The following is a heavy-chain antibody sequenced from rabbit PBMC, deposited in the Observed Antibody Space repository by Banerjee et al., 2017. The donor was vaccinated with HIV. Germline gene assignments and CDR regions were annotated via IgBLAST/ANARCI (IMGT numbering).Heavy chain of an antibody. J-gene: IGHJ4*01. D-gene: IGHD8-1*01. CDR3: ARDEIGSSYGDL. CDR1: GFTISTYN. Sequence: QSLQESGGDLVKPGASLTLTCTASGFTISTYNMCWVRQAPGKGLEWIGTIYVSSSGITYYASWAKGRFTISKTSSTTMTLQLNSLTAADTATYFCARDEIGSSYGDLWGQGTLVTVS. V-gene: IGHV1S40*01. CDR2: IYVSSSGIT.